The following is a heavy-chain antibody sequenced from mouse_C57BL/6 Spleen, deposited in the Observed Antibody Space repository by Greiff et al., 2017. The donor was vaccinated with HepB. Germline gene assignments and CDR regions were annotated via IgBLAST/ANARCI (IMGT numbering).Heavy chain of an antibody. V-gene: IGHV5-17*01. CDR2: ISSGSSTI. D-gene: IGHD2-1*01. J-gene: IGHJ3*01. CDR1: GFTFSDYG. CDR3: ARKKYYGNYVFAY. Sequence: EVKLMESGGGLVKPGGSLKLSCAASGFTFSDYGMHWVRQAPEKGLEWVAYISSGSSTIYYADTVKGRFTISRDKAKNTLVLQMTSLRSEDTAMYYCARKKYYGNYVFAYWGQGTLVTVSA.